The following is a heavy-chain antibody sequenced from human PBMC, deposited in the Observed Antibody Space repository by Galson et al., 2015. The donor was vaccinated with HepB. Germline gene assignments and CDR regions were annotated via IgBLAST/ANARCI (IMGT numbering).Heavy chain of an antibody. V-gene: IGHV1-2*02. CDR1: GYTFAGYY. Sequence: SVKVSCKASGYTFAGYYLHWVRQAPGQGLEWMGWINPNNGGTNYAQKFQGRVTMTRDTSISTVYMELSRLRSDDTAVYYCARDANPRTIYYYYYYLDVWRKGTTVTVSS. J-gene: IGHJ6*03. D-gene: IGHD3-3*01. CDR2: INPNNGGT. CDR3: ARDANPRTIYYYYYYLDV.